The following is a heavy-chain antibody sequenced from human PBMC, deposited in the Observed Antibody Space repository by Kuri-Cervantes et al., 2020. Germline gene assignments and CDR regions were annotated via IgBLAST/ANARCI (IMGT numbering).Heavy chain of an antibody. Sequence: GGSLRLSCAASGFTFSSYEMNWVRQAPGKGLEWVSYISSSGSTIYYADSVKGRFTISRDNAKNSLYLQMNSLRAEDTAVYYCARDHCSGGSCYGINWFDPWGQGTLVTVSS. V-gene: IGHV3-48*03. CDR3: ARDHCSGGSCYGINWFDP. CDR2: ISSSGSTI. CDR1: GFTFSSYE. J-gene: IGHJ5*02. D-gene: IGHD2-15*01.